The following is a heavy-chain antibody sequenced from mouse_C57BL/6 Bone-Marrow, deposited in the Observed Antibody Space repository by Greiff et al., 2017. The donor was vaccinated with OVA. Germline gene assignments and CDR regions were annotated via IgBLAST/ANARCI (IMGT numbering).Heavy chain of an antibody. CDR2: IDPEDGDT. D-gene: IGHD2-4*01. Sequence: LVESGAELVRPGASVKLSCTASGFNIKDYYMYWVKQRPEQGLEWIGRIDPEDGDTEYAPKYQGKATMTAYKSSNTAYLQLSSLKSEGTAVYYCTTNDFADWGQGTTLTVSS. CDR3: TTNDFAD. J-gene: IGHJ2*01. V-gene: IGHV14-1*01. CDR1: GFNIKDYY.